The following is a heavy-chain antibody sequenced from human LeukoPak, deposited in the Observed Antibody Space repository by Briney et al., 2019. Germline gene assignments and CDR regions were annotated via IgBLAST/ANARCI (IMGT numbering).Heavy chain of an antibody. V-gene: IGHV3-43*01. CDR2: ISWDGGTT. J-gene: IGHJ4*02. Sequence: GGSPRLSCEASGFTFDDYTMHWVRQSPGKGLEWVSLISWDGGTTYYADSVRGRFTISRDNSKNSLYLQMDSLRTEDTALYYCAKDRGYYYDSSAYGSYFDYWGQGTLVTVSS. CDR1: GFTFDDYT. D-gene: IGHD3-22*01. CDR3: AKDRGYYYDSSAYGSYFDY.